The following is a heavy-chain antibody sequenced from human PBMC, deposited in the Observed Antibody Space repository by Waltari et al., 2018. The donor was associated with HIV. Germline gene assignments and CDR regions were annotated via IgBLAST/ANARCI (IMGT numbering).Heavy chain of an antibody. CDR2: IYHSGAT. CDR1: GGAISSMNC. V-gene: IGHV4-4*02. J-gene: IGHJ3*02. D-gene: IGHD4-17*01. CDR3: ARARPLLTTWAGVFDI. Sequence: QVQLQESGPGLVKPSGTLSLTCVVSGGAISSMNCWSWVRQPPGKGLEWIGEIYHSGATNYNPSLKSRFAISMDQSENQFSLILNSVTAADTAMYFCARARPLLTTWAGVFDIWGRGTMVIVSS.